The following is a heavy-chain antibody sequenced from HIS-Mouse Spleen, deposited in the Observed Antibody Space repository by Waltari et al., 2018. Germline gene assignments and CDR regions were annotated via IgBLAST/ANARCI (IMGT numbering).Heavy chain of an antibody. V-gene: IGHV4-39*07. J-gene: IGHJ4*02. CDR1: GGSISSSSYY. CDR2: IYYGGST. D-gene: IGHD1-1*01. Sequence: QLQLQESGPGLVKPSETLSLTCTVSGGSISSSSYYWGWIRQPPGKGLEGIGSIYYGGSTYYNPSLKSRVPISVDTSKNQFSLKLSSVTAADTAVYYCARDPRWNDGIDYWGQGTLVTVSS. CDR3: ARDPRWNDGIDY.